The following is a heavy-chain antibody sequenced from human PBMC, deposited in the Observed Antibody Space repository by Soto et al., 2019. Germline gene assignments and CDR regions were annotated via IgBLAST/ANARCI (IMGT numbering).Heavy chain of an antibody. J-gene: IGHJ6*03. CDR2: IIGSGGST. V-gene: IGHV3-23*01. CDR3: ASFRWGSGVVITPRDESNMDV. Sequence: GGSLRLSCAASGFTFSSYAMSWVRQAPGKGLEWVSAIIGSGGSTYYADSVKGRFTISRDNSKNTLYLQMNSLRADDTAVYYCASFRWGSGVVITPRDESNMDVWGKGTTVTVSS. D-gene: IGHD3-3*01. CDR1: GFTFSSYA.